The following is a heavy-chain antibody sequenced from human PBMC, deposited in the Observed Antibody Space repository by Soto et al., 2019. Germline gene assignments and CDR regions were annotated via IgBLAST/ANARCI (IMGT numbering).Heavy chain of an antibody. V-gene: IGHV4-59*08. D-gene: IGHD5-12*01. J-gene: IGHJ4*02. CDR3: ARQKYSGYDYGLDY. CDR2: IYYSGST. CDR1: GGSISSYY. Sequence: TSETLSLTCTVSGGSISSYYWSWIRQPPGKGLEWIGYIYYSGSTNYNPSLKSRVTISVDTSKNQFSLKLSSVTAADTAVYYCARQKYSGYDYGLDYWGQGTLVTVSS.